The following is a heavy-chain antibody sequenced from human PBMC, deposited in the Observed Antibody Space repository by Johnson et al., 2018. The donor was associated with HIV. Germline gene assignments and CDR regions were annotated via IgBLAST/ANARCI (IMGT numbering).Heavy chain of an antibody. CDR1: GFAFSNYA. CDR3: ASTNLVATGGPLGAFDS. J-gene: IGHJ3*02. Sequence: VQLVESGGGVVQPGRSLRLSCAASGFAFSNYAMTWVRQAPGKGLEWVSALYRSGSTYYVDSVKGRFTISRDNSKNTLYLQMNGLSAEDTAVYYCASTNLVATGGPLGAFDSWGQGTMVSVSS. V-gene: IGHV3-23*05. D-gene: IGHD5-12*01. CDR2: LYRSGST.